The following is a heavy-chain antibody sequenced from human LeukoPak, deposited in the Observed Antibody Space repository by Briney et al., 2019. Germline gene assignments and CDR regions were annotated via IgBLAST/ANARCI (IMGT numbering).Heavy chain of an antibody. D-gene: IGHD5-12*01. J-gene: IGHJ4*02. CDR2: FDLGDGET. V-gene: IGHV1-24*01. Sequence: ASVKVSCKVSGYTLTELSMHWVRQAPGKGLEWMGGFDLGDGETIFAQKFQGRVTMTEDTSTDTAYMELRSLTSEDTAMYYCAAGDPWHLLDYWGQGTLVTVSS. CDR3: AAGDPWHLLDY. CDR1: GYTLTELS.